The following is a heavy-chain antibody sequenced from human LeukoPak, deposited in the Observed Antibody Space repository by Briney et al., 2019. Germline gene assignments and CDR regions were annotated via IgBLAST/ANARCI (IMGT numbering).Heavy chain of an antibody. V-gene: IGHV1-69*13. CDR3: ARSDILTGLYYYGTDV. J-gene: IGHJ6*02. CDR1: GGTFSSYA. D-gene: IGHD3-9*01. Sequence: SVKVSCKASGGTFSSYAISWVRQAPGQGLEWMGGIIPIFGTANYAQKFQGRVTITADESTSTAYMELSSLRSEDTAVYYCARSDILTGLYYYGTDVWGQGTTVTVSS. CDR2: IIPIFGTA.